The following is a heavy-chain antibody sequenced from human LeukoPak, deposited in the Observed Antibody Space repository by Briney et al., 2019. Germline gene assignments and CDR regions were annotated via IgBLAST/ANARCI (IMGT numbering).Heavy chain of an antibody. D-gene: IGHD3-10*01. J-gene: IGHJ5*02. CDR2: ISAYNGNT. Sequence: ASVKVSCKASGYTFTSCGISWVRQAPGQGLEWMGWISAYNGNTNYAQKLQGRVTMTTDTPTSTAYMELRSLRSDDTAVYYCARNPGTQAQFMVRGVIIPFDPWGQGTLVTVSS. CDR3: ARNPGTQAQFMVRGVIIPFDP. V-gene: IGHV1-18*04. CDR1: GYTFTSCG.